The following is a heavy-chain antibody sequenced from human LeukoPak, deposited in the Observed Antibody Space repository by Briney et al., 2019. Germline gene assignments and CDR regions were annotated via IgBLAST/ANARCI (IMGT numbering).Heavy chain of an antibody. Sequence: GESLKISCNGSGYXFANYWIGRVRQMPGKGLEWMGIIYPGDSATRYSPSFQGQVTISADKFVSTAYLQWSSLKASDTAIYYCARSSVNWFDPWGQGTLVSVSS. CDR1: GYXFANYW. CDR2: IYPGDSAT. CDR3: ARSSVNWFDP. D-gene: IGHD3-3*01. V-gene: IGHV5-51*01. J-gene: IGHJ5*02.